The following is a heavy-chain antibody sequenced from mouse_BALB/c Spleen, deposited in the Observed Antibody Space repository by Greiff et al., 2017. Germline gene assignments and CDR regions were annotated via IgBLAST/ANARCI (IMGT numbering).Heavy chain of an antibody. CDR3: ARNYALGGFAY. V-gene: IGHV2-6-7*01. J-gene: IGHJ3*01. CDR1: GFSLTGYG. Sequence: VQLQQSGPGLVAPSQSLSITCTVSGFSLTGYGVNWVRQPPGKGLEWLGMIWGDGSTDYNSALKSRLSISKDNSKSQVFLKMNSLQTDDTARYYCARNYALGGFAYWGQGTLVTVSA. D-gene: IGHD1-1*02. CDR2: IWGDGST.